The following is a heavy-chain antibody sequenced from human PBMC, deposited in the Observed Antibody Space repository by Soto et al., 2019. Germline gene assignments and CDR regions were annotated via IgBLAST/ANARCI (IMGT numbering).Heavy chain of an antibody. Sequence: EVQLRQSGGGVVQPGGSLRLSCVASGFSFNNYAMTWVRQAPGKGLEWVSGISGSGDGTYYADSVKDRFSVSRDKSTSTVHLQMSSLRVEDTAVYDCAKDKGLRESSYFGDWSHGALVIVSS. D-gene: IGHD2-21*01. CDR2: ISGSGDGT. CDR3: AKDKGLRESSYFGD. J-gene: IGHJ4*01. CDR1: GFSFNNYA. V-gene: IGHV3-23*01.